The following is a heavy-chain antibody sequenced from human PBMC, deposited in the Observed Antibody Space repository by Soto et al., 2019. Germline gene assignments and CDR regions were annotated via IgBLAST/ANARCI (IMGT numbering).Heavy chain of an antibody. J-gene: IGHJ4*02. CDR2: IWFDGSNK. CDR3: ARESEDLTSNFDY. Sequence: LRLYCAASGFTFGTYGMHWVRQAPGKGLEWVSVIWFDGSNKTYADSVKGRFTISRDSASNSVYLEMNSLSAEDTAVYYCARESEDLTSNFDYWGQGTLVTVSS. V-gene: IGHV3-33*01. CDR1: GFTFGTYG.